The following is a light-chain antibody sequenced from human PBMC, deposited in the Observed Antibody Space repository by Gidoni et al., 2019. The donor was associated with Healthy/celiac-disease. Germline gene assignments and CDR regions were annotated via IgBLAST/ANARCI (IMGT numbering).Light chain of an antibody. CDR1: PLPKQY. CDR2: KDK. CDR3: QSADSSGTYVV. J-gene: IGLJ2*01. V-gene: IGLV3-25*03. Sequence: SYELTHPPSVSVSPGQTARITCSGDPLPKQYAYWYQQKPGQAPVLVIHKDKERPSGIPGRFSGSSSGTTVTLTISGVQAEDEADYYCQSADSSGTYVVFGGGTKLTVL.